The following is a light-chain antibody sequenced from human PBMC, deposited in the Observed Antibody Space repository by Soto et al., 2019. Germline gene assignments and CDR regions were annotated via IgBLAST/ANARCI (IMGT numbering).Light chain of an antibody. CDR2: EGS. V-gene: IGLV2-23*01. Sequence: QSALTQPASVSGSPGQSITISCTGTSSDVGSYNFVSWYQQHPGKAPKLLIYEGSKRPSGVSNRFSGSKSGNTASLTISGLQAEDEADYYCCSYAGSSTPGVFGGGTKLTVL. J-gene: IGLJ3*02. CDR1: SSDVGSYNF. CDR3: CSYAGSSTPGV.